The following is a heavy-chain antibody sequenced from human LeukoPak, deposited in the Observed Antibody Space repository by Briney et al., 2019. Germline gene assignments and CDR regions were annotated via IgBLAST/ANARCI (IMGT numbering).Heavy chain of an antibody. CDR1: GFTFSTYW. J-gene: IGHJ4*02. D-gene: IGHD6-25*01. Sequence: GGSLRLSCAASGFTFSTYWMHWVRQAPGKGLEWVSHMNSDGSNTKYADSVKGGFTISRDNAKNTLYMQMNRLRAEDTAVYYCTRGESLGSYCGQGTLVTVSS. CDR2: MNSDGSNT. CDR3: TRGESLGSY. V-gene: IGHV3-74*03.